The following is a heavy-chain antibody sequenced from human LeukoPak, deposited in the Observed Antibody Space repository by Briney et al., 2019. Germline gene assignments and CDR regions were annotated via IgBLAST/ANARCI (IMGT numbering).Heavy chain of an antibody. CDR3: ARVGEPDAFDI. V-gene: IGHV1-2*02. J-gene: IGHJ3*02. CDR1: GYTFTIHH. Sequence: GASVKVSCKASGYTFTIHHIQWVRQAPGQGLEWMGWINTNSGGTTYSQKFQGRITMTRDPSITTAYMELSSLRSDDTAVYYCARVGEPDAFDIWGQGTMVTVSS. CDR2: INTNSGGT.